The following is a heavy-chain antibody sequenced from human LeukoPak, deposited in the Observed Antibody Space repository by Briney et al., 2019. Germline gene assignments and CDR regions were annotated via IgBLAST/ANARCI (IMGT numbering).Heavy chain of an antibody. CDR2: INPNSGGT. CDR3: ARERVRRVRTIYNWFDP. J-gene: IGHJ5*02. CDR1: GYTFTGYY. V-gene: IGHV1-2*04. D-gene: IGHD6-19*01. Sequence: ASVTVSFTASGYTFTGYYMHWVRQAPGQGLEWMGWINPNSGGTNYAQKFQGWVTMTRDTSISTAYMELSRLRSDDTAVYYCARERVRRVRTIYNWFDPWGQGTLVTVSS.